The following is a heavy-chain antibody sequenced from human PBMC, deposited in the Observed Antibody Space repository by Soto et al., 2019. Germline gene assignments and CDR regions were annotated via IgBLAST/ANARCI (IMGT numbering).Heavy chain of an antibody. D-gene: IGHD1-26*01. CDR1: GGSIRSNY. Sequence: PSETLSLTCNFPGGSIRSNYWSWIRQPAGKALEWIGRTYTSGTTNYNPSLKSRATMLIDTSKNQFSLILSSVTAADTGVYYCAREGASGFGMDVWGQGTTVTVSS. CDR3: AREGASGFGMDV. J-gene: IGHJ6*02. CDR2: TYTSGTT. V-gene: IGHV4-4*07.